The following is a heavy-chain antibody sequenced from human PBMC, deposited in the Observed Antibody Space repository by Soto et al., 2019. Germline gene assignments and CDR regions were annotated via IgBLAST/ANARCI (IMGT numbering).Heavy chain of an antibody. CDR2: IWYDGSNK. CDR1: GFTFSSYG. J-gene: IGHJ4*02. V-gene: IGHV3-33*01. Sequence: QVQLVESGGGVVQPGRSLRLSCAASGFTFSSYGMHWVRQAPGKGLEWVAVIWYDGSNKYYADSVKGRFTISRGNSKNTLYLQMNSLRAEDTAVYYCARDLGDYDLPFDYWGQGTLVTVSS. D-gene: IGHD4-17*01. CDR3: ARDLGDYDLPFDY.